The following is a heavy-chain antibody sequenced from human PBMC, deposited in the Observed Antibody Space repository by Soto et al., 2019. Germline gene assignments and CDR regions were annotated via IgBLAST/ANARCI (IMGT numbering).Heavy chain of an antibody. Sequence: SETLSLTCAVYGGSFSGYYWSWIRQPPGKGLEWIGEINHSGSTNYNPSLKSRVNISVDTSKNQFSLKLSSVTAADTAVYYCASSLSYYYYYGMDVWGQGTTVTVSS. J-gene: IGHJ6*02. CDR1: GGSFSGYY. CDR3: ASSLSYYYYYGMDV. CDR2: INHSGST. V-gene: IGHV4-34*01.